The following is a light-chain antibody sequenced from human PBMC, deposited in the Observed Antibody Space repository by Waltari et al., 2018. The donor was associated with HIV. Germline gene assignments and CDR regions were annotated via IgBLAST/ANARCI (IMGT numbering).Light chain of an antibody. Sequence: EVVLTQSPGTLSLSQGERATLSCRASQPLISDYLAWYQQKPGHAPSLLVYSASNRASGFPHRFDVGGFGTDFPLTISRLEPEDSAVYYCQHSFGTFGRGTRVEI. J-gene: IGKJ4*02. V-gene: IGKV3-20*01. CDR2: SAS. CDR3: QHSFGT. CDR1: QPLISDY.